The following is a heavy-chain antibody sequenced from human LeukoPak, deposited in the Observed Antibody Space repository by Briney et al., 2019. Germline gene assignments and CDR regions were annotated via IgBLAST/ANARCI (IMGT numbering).Heavy chain of an antibody. CDR2: ISSSSSTI. Sequence: PGGXLRLSCAASGFTFSSYSMNWVRQAPGKGLEWVSYISSSSSTIYYADSVKGRFTISRDNAKNSLYLQMNSLRAEDTAVYYCARDLVRSGEYWFDPWGQGTLVTVSS. CDR1: GFTFSSYS. J-gene: IGHJ5*02. CDR3: ARDLVRSGEYWFDP. V-gene: IGHV3-48*04. D-gene: IGHD6-25*01.